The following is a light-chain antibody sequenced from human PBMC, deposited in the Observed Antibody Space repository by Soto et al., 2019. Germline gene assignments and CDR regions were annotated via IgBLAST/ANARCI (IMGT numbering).Light chain of an antibody. CDR2: GAS. J-gene: IGKJ4*01. CDR3: HQYDSSPLT. V-gene: IGKV3-20*01. CDR1: QSVSSSY. Sequence: EIVLTQSPGTLSLSPGERATLSCRASQSVSSSYLAWYQQKPGQAPRLLIYGASSRATGIPDRFSDSESGTDYTLTISRLEPEDFAVYYCHQYDSSPLTFGGGTKVDIK.